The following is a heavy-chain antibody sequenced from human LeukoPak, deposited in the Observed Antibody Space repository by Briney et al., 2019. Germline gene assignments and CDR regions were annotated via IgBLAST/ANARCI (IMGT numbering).Heavy chain of an antibody. Sequence: SETLSLTCTVSDDSISDYYWSWIRQPSGKGLEWIGYIYTRGTTNYNPSLKSRVTMSADTSKNQFSLTLDSVTAADTAVYYCARSRPAPKEFDHWGQGTLVTVSS. CDR1: DDSISDYY. V-gene: IGHV4-4*09. CDR3: ARSRPAPKEFDH. CDR2: IYTRGTT. J-gene: IGHJ4*02. D-gene: IGHD2-2*01.